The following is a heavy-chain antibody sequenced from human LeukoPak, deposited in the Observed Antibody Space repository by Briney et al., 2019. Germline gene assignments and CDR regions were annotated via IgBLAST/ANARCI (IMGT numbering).Heavy chain of an antibody. J-gene: IGHJ4*02. D-gene: IGHD3-22*01. CDR2: ISGSGGST. CDR1: GFTFSNYA. Sequence: GGSLRLSCAGSGFTFSNYAMSWVRQAPGKGLEWVSSISGSGGSTYYADSVKGRFTISRDNSKNTLFLQMNSLRAEDTAVYYCAKDPYYYDTSGYNGDYWGQGTLVTVSS. V-gene: IGHV3-23*01. CDR3: AKDPYYYDTSGYNGDY.